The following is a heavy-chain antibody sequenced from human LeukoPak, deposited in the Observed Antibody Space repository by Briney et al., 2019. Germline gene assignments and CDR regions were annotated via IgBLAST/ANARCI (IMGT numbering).Heavy chain of an antibody. V-gene: IGHV3-23*01. Sequence: GGSLRLSCAASGFTFSHYAMTWVRQAPGKGLEWDSAISGSGGSTYYADSVKGRFTISRDNSKNTLYLQMNSLRAEDTAVYYCAKGWGTYSSGWCLFDYWGQGALITVSS. J-gene: IGHJ4*02. D-gene: IGHD6-19*01. CDR2: ISGSGGST. CDR1: GFTFSHYA. CDR3: AKGWGTYSSGWCLFDY.